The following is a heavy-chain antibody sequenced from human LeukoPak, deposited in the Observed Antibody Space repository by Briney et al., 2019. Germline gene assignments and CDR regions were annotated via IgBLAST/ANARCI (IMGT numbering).Heavy chain of an antibody. Sequence: TSGTANYNPSLKNRVTMSLDTSKNQFSLKLTSVTAADTAVYYCAKGLVGAPAYFQHWGQGTLVTVSS. D-gene: IGHD1-26*01. J-gene: IGHJ1*01. V-gene: IGHV4-4*07. CDR3: AKGLVGAPAYFQH. CDR2: TSGTA.